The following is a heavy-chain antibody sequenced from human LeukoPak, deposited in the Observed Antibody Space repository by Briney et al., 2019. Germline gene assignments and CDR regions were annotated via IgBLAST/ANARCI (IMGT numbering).Heavy chain of an antibody. V-gene: IGHV3-7*01. CDR3: ARELRSFDS. D-gene: IGHD3-16*01. CDR2: IKHNGDEL. Sequence: GGSLRLSCAASGFTFSSYWMTWVRQAPGKGLEWVANIKHNGDELNYVGSVEGRFTISRDNAKNSLYLHMTSLRAEDTAVYYCARELRSFDSRGQGTLVTVSS. CDR1: GFTFSSYW. J-gene: IGHJ4*02.